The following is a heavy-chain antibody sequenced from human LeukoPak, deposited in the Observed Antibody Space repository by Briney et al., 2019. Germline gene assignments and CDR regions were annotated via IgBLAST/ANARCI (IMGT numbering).Heavy chain of an antibody. J-gene: IGHJ6*04. Sequence: SETLSLTCTVSGGSISSSSYYWGWIRQPPGKGLEWIGSIYYSGSTYYNPSLKSRVTILVDTSKNQFSLKLRSLTAADTAVYFCARDSVVLPGASRSPLDVWGTGTTVTVSS. V-gene: IGHV4-39*07. CDR3: ARDSVVLPGASRSPLDV. CDR1: GGSISSSSYY. CDR2: IYYSGST. D-gene: IGHD2-2*01.